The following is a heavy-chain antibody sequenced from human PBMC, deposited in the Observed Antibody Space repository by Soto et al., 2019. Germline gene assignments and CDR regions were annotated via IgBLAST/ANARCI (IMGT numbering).Heavy chain of an antibody. V-gene: IGHV3-30*04. J-gene: IGHJ3*02. CDR3: ARDPRHPRGAFDI. CDR1: GFTFSSYA. Sequence: GGSLRLSCAASGFTFSSYAMHWVRQAPGKGLEWVAVISYDGSNKYYADSVKGRFTISRDNSKNTLYLQMNSLRAEDTAVYYCARDPRHPRGAFDIWGQGTMVTVSS. D-gene: IGHD3-16*01. CDR2: ISYDGSNK.